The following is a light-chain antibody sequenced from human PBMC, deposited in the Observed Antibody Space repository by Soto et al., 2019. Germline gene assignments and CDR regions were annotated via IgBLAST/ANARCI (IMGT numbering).Light chain of an antibody. CDR2: AAS. CDR1: QSISSY. CDR3: QQIYSTPGAWT. V-gene: IGKV1-39*01. Sequence: DIQMTQSPSYLSASVGDRVTITCRASQSISSYLNWYQQKPGKAPKLLIYAASSLQSGVPSRFSGSGSGTDFTLTISSLQPEDFATYYCQQIYSTPGAWTFGQGTKVEIK. J-gene: IGKJ1*01.